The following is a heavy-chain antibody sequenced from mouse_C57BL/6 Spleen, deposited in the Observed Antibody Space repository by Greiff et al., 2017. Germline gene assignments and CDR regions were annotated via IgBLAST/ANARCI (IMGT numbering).Heavy chain of an antibody. CDR2: INPSNGGT. V-gene: IGHV1-53*01. CDR1: GYTFTSYW. Sequence: VQLQQPGTELVKPGASVKLSCKASGYTFTSYWMNWVKQRPGQGLEWIGNINPSNGGTNYNEKFKSKATLTVDKSSSTAYMQLSSLTSEDSAVYYCARSDYYGSSYFDYWGQGTTLTVSS. D-gene: IGHD1-1*01. CDR3: ARSDYYGSSYFDY. J-gene: IGHJ2*01.